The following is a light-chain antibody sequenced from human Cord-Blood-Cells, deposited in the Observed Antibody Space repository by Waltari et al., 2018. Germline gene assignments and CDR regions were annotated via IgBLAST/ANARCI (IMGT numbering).Light chain of an antibody. V-gene: IGLV2-23*01. CDR1: SSDVGSYNL. CDR2: EGS. Sequence: QSALTQPASVSGSPGQSITISCTGTSSDVGSYNLVSWYQQHPGEAPKLMIYEGSKRPSGVSNRFSGSKSGNTASLTISGLQAEDEADYYGCSYAGSSTYVFGTGTKVTVL. J-gene: IGLJ1*01. CDR3: CSYAGSSTYV.